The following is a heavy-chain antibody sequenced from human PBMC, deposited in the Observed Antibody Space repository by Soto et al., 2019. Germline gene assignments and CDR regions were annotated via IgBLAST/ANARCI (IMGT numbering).Heavy chain of an antibody. Sequence: EMQLVESGGGLVQPGGSPRLTCVASGLTFSDYHMDWVRQAPGKGLEWIGRARNDPSARSTDHAASVRGRFTTSRDDSKNALYLQMNSLKTEDTAMYYCASSRPGGIFHYWGHGTLVTVSS. CDR1: GLTFSDYH. D-gene: IGHD3-16*01. CDR2: ARNDPSARST. CDR3: ASSRPGGIFHY. V-gene: IGHV3-72*01. J-gene: IGHJ4*01.